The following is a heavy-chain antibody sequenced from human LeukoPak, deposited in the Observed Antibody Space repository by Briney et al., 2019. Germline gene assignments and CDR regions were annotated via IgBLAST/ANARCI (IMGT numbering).Heavy chain of an antibody. CDR1: RFTFSNYA. CDR2: ISYDGSNK. J-gene: IGHJ4*02. CDR3: ASPNIAARSH. V-gene: IGHV3-30-3*01. Sequence: PGGSLRLSCAASRFTFSNYAMHWVRQAPGKGLEWVAVISYDGSNKYYADSVKGRFTISRDNSKDTLYLQMNSLRAEDTAVYYCASPNIAARSHWGQGTLVTVSS. D-gene: IGHD6-6*01.